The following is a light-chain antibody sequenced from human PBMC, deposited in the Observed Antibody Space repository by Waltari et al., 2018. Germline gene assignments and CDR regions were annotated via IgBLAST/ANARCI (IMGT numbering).Light chain of an antibody. V-gene: IGKV4-1*01. J-gene: IGKJ1*01. CDR3: QQYYAAPRT. Sequence: DIVMTQSPDSLAVSLGERATINCKSSQSILYSYNNKSYLNWYHHKPGPPPKLLIYLASTRESGVPDRFSGSGSGTDFTLTISSLQAEDVALYFCQQYYAAPRTFGQGTKVEIK. CDR2: LAS. CDR1: QSILYSYNNKSY.